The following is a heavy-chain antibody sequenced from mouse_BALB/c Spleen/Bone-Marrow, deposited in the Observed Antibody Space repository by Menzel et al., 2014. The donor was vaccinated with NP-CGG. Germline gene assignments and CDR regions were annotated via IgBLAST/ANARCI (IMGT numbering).Heavy chain of an antibody. CDR2: ISNGGGST. V-gene: IGHV5-12*01. D-gene: IGHD2-3*01. J-gene: IGHJ4*01. CDR3: AGRGWYYAMDY. Sequence: EVHLVESGGGLVQPGGSLKLSCAPSGFTFSDYYMYWVRQTPKKRLEWVAYISNGGGSTYYPDTVKGRFTISRDNAKNTLYLQMSRLKSEDTAMYYCAGRGWYYAMDYWGQGTSVTVSS. CDR1: GFTFSDYY.